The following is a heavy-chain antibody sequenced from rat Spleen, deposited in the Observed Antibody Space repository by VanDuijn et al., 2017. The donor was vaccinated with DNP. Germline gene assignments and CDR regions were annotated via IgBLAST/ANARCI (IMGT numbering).Heavy chain of an antibody. CDR1: GFTFSDYA. CDR2: IIYDGSNT. D-gene: IGHD1-12*01. Sequence: EVQLVESGGGLVQPGNSLKLSCAASGFTFSDYAMAWVRQSLKKGLEWVAVIIYDGSNTHYRDSVKGRFTISRENAESTLYLQMDSLRSEDTATYYCTRHRTIMPYYYAMDAWGQGASVTVSS. V-gene: IGHV5-17*01. J-gene: IGHJ4*01. CDR3: TRHRTIMPYYYAMDA.